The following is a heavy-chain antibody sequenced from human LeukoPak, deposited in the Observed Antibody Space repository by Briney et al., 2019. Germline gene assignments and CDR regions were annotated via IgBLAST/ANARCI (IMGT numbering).Heavy chain of an antibody. V-gene: IGHV3-15*01. CDR1: GFTFSKAW. D-gene: IGHD2-15*01. CDR2: IKSKTDGGTT. CDR3: TTTYCSGGSCDY. J-gene: IGHJ4*02. Sequence: GESLRLSCVASGFTFSKAWMSWVRQAPGKGLEWVARIKSKTDGGTTDYGAPVNGRFTISRDDSKNTLYLQMNSLKTEDTAVYYCTTTYCSGGSCDYWGQGTLVTVSS.